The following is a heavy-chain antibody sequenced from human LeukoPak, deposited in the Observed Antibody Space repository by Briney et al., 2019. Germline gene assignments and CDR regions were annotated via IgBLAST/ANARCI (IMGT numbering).Heavy chain of an antibody. Sequence: SEALSLTCVLSGASIRSSDYYWAWIRQPPGKGLEWIGTVYYSGSTYYNPSLKSRLTISVDTSNNSISLKVTSLTAADTAVYYCARHGNWEPFDYWGQGSLVTVSS. J-gene: IGHJ4*02. V-gene: IGHV4-39*01. CDR2: VYYSGST. CDR1: GASIRSSDYY. D-gene: IGHD1-1*01. CDR3: ARHGNWEPFDY.